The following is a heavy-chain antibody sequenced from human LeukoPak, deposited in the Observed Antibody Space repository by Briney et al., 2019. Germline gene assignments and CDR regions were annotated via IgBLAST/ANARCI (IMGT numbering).Heavy chain of an antibody. CDR2: IYYSGST. J-gene: IGHJ4*02. D-gene: IGHD4-17*01. Sequence: SETLSLTCTVSGGSISSSSYYWGWIRQPPGKGLEWIGSIYYSGSTYYNPSLKSRVTISVDTSKNQFSLKLSSVTAADTAVYYCARGVHGDYGYFDYWGQGTLVTVSS. V-gene: IGHV4-39*01. CDR3: ARGVHGDYGYFDY. CDR1: GGSISSSSYY.